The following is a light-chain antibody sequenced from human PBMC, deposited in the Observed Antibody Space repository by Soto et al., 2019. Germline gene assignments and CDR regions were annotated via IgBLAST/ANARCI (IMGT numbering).Light chain of an antibody. V-gene: IGKV1-39*01. CDR3: QQSYNSPRT. CDR1: QSISSN. Sequence: DIQMTQSPSSLSASVGDRVTITCRASQSISSNLNWYQQKPGKAPNLLIYAASSFHSGVPSRFSGNGSGTDFTLTISSLQPEDFATYYCQQSYNSPRTFGQGTKVEI. CDR2: AAS. J-gene: IGKJ1*01.